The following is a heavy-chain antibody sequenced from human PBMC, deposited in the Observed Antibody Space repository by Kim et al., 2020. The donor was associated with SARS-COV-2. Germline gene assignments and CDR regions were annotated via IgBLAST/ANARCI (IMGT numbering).Heavy chain of an antibody. CDR1: GYTFTSYA. CDR3: ARCRYSYGPNWFDP. CDR2: IKTNTGNP. Sequence: ASVKVSCKASGYTFTSYAMNWVRQAPGQGLEWMGWIKTNTGNPTYAQGFTGRFVFSLDTSVSTAYLHISSLKAEDTAVYYCARCRYSYGPNWFDPWGQGTLDTVSS. J-gene: IGHJ5*02. V-gene: IGHV7-4-1*02. D-gene: IGHD5-18*01.